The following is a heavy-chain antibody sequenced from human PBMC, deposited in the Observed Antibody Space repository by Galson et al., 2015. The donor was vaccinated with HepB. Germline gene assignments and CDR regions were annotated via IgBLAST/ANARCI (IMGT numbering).Heavy chain of an antibody. J-gene: IGHJ3*02. V-gene: IGHV3-66*02. CDR1: GITISSNY. CDR2: FYGDATT. Sequence: SLRLSCAASGITISSNYTSWVRQGPGKGLEWVSVFYGDATTYYADSVKGRFTISRDNSKNTLYLQMNSLRGDDTAVYYCARGPVYCSGDCPHDAFDIWGQGTVVTVSS. D-gene: IGHD2-21*02. CDR3: ARGPVYCSGDCPHDAFDI.